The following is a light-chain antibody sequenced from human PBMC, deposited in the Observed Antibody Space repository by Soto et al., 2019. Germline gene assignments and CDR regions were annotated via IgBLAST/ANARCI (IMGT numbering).Light chain of an antibody. CDR1: SSEDGGYNY. V-gene: IGLV2-14*01. J-gene: IGLJ1*01. CDR2: EVS. CDR3: SSYTSSSTPYV. Sequence: QSVLTQPGSVSGSPGQSITILCTGTSSEDGGYNYVSWYQQHPGKAPKLMIYEVSNRPSGVSNRFSGSKSGNTASLTISGLQAEDEADYYCSSYTSSSTPYVFGTGTKVTVL.